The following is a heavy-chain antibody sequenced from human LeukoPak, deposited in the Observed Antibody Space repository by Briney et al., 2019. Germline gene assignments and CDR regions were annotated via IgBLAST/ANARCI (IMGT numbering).Heavy chain of an antibody. V-gene: IGHV3-7*01. Sequence: GGSLRLSCAASGFTFSSYWMSWVRQAPGKGLEWVANIKQDGSEKYYVDSVKGRFTISRDNSKNTLYLQMNSLRAEDTAVYYCARDLGGSGSFLDYWGQGTLVTVSS. J-gene: IGHJ4*02. CDR2: IKQDGSEK. CDR3: ARDLGGSGSFLDY. D-gene: IGHD3-10*01. CDR1: GFTFSSYW.